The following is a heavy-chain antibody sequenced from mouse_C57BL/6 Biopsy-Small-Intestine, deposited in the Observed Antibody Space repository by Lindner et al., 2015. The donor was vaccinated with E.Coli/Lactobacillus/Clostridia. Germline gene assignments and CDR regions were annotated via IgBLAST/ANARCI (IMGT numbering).Heavy chain of an antibody. J-gene: IGHJ2*01. Sequence: VQLQESGAEHVKPGASVKLSCTASGFNIKDNYMHWVKQRTEQGLEWIGRIDPEDGETKYAPKFQGKATITADTSSNTAYLQLGSLTSEDTAVYFCARSDYDRGDYFDYWGQGTTLTVSS. CDR1: GFNIKDNY. D-gene: IGHD2-4*01. CDR3: ARSDYDRGDYFDY. V-gene: IGHV14-2*01. CDR2: IDPEDGET.